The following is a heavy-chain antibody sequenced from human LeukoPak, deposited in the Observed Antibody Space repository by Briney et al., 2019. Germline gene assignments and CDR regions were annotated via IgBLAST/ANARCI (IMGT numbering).Heavy chain of an antibody. CDR2: ISAGGGST. CDR1: GFTLSTYA. V-gene: IGHV3-23*01. D-gene: IGHD6-13*01. J-gene: IGHJ5*02. Sequence: GGSLRLSYAASGFTLSTYAMNWVRQAPGKGLEWVSGISAGGGSTYYADSVKGRFTISRDNSKNTLYLQMNSLTVEDTAVYYCAKSPRSAADNWFDPWGQGTLVTVSS. CDR3: AKSPRSAADNWFDP.